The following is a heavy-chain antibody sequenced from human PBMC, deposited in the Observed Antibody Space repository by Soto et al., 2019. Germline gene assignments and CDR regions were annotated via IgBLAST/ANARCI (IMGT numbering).Heavy chain of an antibody. Sequence: SEGTLRLSCAASGFTTSSSEMNWVREAPEKRLDLSPCISSGGTTMYYAHCVKGRFTISRDNATNSLYLQMNSLRAEDTALYYCATFGGATIGYHYHGMDVWGQGXSVTVCS. CDR3: ATFGGATIGYHYHGMDV. CDR1: GFTTSSSE. V-gene: IGHV3-48*03. CDR2: ISSGGTTM. D-gene: IGHD5-12*01. J-gene: IGHJ6*02.